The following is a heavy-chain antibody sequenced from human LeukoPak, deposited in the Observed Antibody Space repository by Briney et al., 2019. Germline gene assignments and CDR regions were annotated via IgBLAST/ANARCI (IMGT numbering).Heavy chain of an antibody. CDR3: ARHEYRASGFSKYFDF. Sequence: PSETLSLTCTVSGDSITSGSYYWGWVRQPPGKGLEWIGSIYYSGSTYNNPSFKSRVTISVDTSKHQFSLKLSSVTAADTAVYFCARHEYRASGFSKYFDFWGQGTQVTVSS. CDR2: IYYSGST. CDR1: GDSITSGSYY. D-gene: IGHD3-22*01. J-gene: IGHJ4*02. V-gene: IGHV4-39*01.